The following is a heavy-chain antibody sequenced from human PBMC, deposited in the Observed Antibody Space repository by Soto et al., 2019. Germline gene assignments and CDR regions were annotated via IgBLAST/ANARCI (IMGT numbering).Heavy chain of an antibody. CDR3: ARLSGSYNDRYFDY. J-gene: IGHJ4*02. CDR2: VYNNGNT. V-gene: IGHV4-39*01. CDR1: GGSTSSSSYQ. Sequence: SETLSLTCTVSGGSTSSSSYQWVWIRQPPGKGLEWIGNVYNNGNTYYKASLKSRVTISVDTSNNQFSLKVKSVTAAETAVYYCARLSGSYNDRYFDYWGQGTLVTVSS. D-gene: IGHD1-26*01.